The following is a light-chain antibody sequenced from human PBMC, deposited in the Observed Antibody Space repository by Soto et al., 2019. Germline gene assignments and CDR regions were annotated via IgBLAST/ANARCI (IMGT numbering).Light chain of an antibody. CDR3: CSYGGSSSLDIV. V-gene: IGLV2-23*02. Sequence: QSVLTQPASVSGSPGQSITISCTGTRSDVGSYNLVSWYQHHPGKAPKLMIYEVSKRPSGVSNRFSGSKSGNTASLTISGLQAEDEADYYCCSYGGSSSLDIVFGGGTQLDRP. CDR2: EVS. CDR1: RSDVGSYNL. J-gene: IGLJ2*01.